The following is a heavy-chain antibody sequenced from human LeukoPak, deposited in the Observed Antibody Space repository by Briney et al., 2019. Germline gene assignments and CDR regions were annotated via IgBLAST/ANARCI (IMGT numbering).Heavy chain of an antibody. CDR3: AKQQLVRCFDY. D-gene: IGHD6-13*01. Sequence: SETLSLTRTVSGGSITSSSYYWGWIRQPPGKGLEWIGSIFYSGSTYYNPSPKSRVTISVDTSKTQFSLKLSSVTAADTAVYYCAKQQLVRCFDYWGQGTLVTVSS. CDR1: GGSITSSSYY. J-gene: IGHJ4*02. V-gene: IGHV4-39*01. CDR2: IFYSGST.